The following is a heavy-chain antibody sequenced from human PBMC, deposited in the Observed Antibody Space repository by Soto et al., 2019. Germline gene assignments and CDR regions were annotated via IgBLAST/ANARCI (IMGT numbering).Heavy chain of an antibody. CDR1: GFTFSSYA. CDR3: AKDLRYDYCGSVSYGNDAFDI. V-gene: IGHV3-23*01. CDR2: ISGSSGRT. J-gene: IGHJ3*02. Sequence: EVQLLESGGGLVQPGGSLRLSCAASGFTFSSYAMSWVRQAPGKGLEWVSAISGSSGRTYYADSVKGRFTISRDNSKNPLYLQMNRLRAEDTGVYYCAKDLRYDYCGSVSYGNDAFDIWGQGTMVTVCS. D-gene: IGHD3-10*01.